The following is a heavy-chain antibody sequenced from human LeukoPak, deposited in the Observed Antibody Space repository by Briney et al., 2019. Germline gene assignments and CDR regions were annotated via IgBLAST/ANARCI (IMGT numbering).Heavy chain of an antibody. CDR2: ISGFNT. D-gene: IGHD2-2*01. Sequence: GGSLRPSCRTPGFAFNNYAMNWVRQPPGKGLEWVSGISGFNTYYADSVNGRFTISRDNSKNVLYLQMNRLRVEDTAVYYCVKDVCTSPRCLLYSDSWGQGALVTVSS. V-gene: IGHV3-23*01. CDR1: GFAFNNYA. CDR3: VKDVCTSPRCLLYSDS. J-gene: IGHJ4*02.